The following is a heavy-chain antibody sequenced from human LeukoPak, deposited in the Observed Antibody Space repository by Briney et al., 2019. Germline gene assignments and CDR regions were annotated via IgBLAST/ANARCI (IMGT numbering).Heavy chain of an antibody. J-gene: IGHJ4*02. V-gene: IGHV4-34*01. Sequence: PSETLSLTCAVSGGPFSGYFWSWIRQSSGKGLEWIGEFHNSGNTNYNPSLNSRVTISEDTSKNQFYLNLSSVTAADTAVYYCARRYYYNLGSFPFDFWGQGTLVTVSS. CDR3: ARRYYYNLGSFPFDF. CDR1: GGPFSGYF. CDR2: FHNSGNT. D-gene: IGHD3-10*01.